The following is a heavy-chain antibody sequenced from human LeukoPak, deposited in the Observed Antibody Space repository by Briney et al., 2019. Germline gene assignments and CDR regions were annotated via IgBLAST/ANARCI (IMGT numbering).Heavy chain of an antibody. CDR2: MNPNSGNT. CDR1: GYTFTSYD. CDR3: ARGRGYSYGKGEFFDY. Sequence: ASVKVSCKAPGYTFTSYDINWVRQATGQGLEWMGWMNPNSGNTGYAQKFQGRVTMTRNTSISIAYMELSSLRSEDTAVYYCARGRGYSYGKGEFFDYWGQGTLVTVSS. J-gene: IGHJ4*02. V-gene: IGHV1-8*01. D-gene: IGHD5-18*01.